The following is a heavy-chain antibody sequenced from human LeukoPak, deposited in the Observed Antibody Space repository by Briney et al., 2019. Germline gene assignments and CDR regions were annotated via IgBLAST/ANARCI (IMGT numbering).Heavy chain of an antibody. Sequence: GGSLRLSCAASGFTFSSYWMHWVRQAPGKGLVWVSRINSDGSSTSYADSVKGRFTISRDNAKNTLYQQMNSLRAEDTAVYYCARGDYVWGSYRPFDYWGQGTLVTVSS. J-gene: IGHJ4*02. CDR2: INSDGSST. CDR1: GFTFSSYW. CDR3: ARGDYVWGSYRPFDY. V-gene: IGHV3-74*01. D-gene: IGHD3-16*02.